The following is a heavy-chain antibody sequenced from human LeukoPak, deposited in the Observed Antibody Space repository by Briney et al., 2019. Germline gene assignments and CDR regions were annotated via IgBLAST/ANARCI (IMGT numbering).Heavy chain of an antibody. J-gene: IGHJ4*02. D-gene: IGHD3-22*01. CDR1: GGSISSSSYY. CDR3: ARTEYDSSGYYIY. CDR2: IYYSGST. V-gene: IGHV4-39*07. Sequence: SETLSLTCTVSGGSISSSSYYWGWIRQPPGKGLEWIGSIYYSGSTYCNPSLKSRVTISVDTSKNQFSLKLSSVTAADTAVYYCARTEYDSSGYYIYWGQGTLVTVSS.